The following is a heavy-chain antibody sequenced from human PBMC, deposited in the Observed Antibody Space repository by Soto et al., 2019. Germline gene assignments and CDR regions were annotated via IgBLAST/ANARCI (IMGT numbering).Heavy chain of an antibody. Sequence: GGSLRLSCVASEFTFNSYAMNWVRQAPGKGLEWVSGISGSGDITHYADSVKGRFTISRDNSKNTLYLQMNSLRAEDTAVYYCEKSTLVVLVIHEFDSWGQGTLVTVSS. J-gene: IGHJ4*02. D-gene: IGHD3-22*01. CDR1: EFTFNSYA. CDR2: ISGSGDIT. CDR3: EKSTLVVLVIHEFDS. V-gene: IGHV3-23*01.